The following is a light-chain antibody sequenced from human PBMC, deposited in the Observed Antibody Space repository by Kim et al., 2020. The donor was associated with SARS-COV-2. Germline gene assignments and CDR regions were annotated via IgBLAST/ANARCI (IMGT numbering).Light chain of an antibody. CDR1: QSVSSY. CDR3: QQRSNWPIT. J-gene: IGKJ5*01. Sequence: LSPGQRATLSCRASQSVSSYLAWYQQKPGQAPRLLIYDASTRATGIPARFSGSGSGTDFTLTISSLEPEDFAVYYCQQRSNWPITFGQGTRLEIK. CDR2: DAS. V-gene: IGKV3-11*01.